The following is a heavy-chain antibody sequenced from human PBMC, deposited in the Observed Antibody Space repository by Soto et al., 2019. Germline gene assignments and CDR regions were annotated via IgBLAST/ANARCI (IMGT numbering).Heavy chain of an antibody. D-gene: IGHD3-22*01. CDR3: VRRLVATMSDFGMDV. CDR1: GFKFSLYA. V-gene: IGHV3-30-3*01. CDR2: ISSDGVKT. J-gene: IGHJ6*02. Sequence: QVNLVESGGGVVQPGRSLRLSCAASGFKFSLYAMHWVRQTPGKGLEWVAFISSDGVKTEYAESVKGRFTVSRDNSQNAIYLDMSSLRTEDTAGHYCVRRLVATMSDFGMDVWGQGTTVSVSS.